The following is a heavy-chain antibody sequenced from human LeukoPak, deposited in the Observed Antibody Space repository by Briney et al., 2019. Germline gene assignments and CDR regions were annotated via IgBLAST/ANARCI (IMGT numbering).Heavy chain of an antibody. CDR1: RFTFNDYY. Sequence: PGGSLRLSCAASRFTFNDYYMTWIRQAPGTGLEWLSYISTSGGAIYYADSVKGRFTISRDNAKKSLYLQMNSLRAEDTAVYYCARAIGSGSYPDYWGQGTLVTVSS. CDR2: ISTSGGAI. V-gene: IGHV3-11*01. CDR3: ARAIGSGSYPDY. J-gene: IGHJ4*02. D-gene: IGHD1-26*01.